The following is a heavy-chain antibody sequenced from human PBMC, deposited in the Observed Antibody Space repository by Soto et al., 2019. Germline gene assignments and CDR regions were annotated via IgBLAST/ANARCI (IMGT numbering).Heavy chain of an antibody. CDR3: ARASAVVGGGFDL. Sequence: RSESPSLTCSFSCGSISNGDYSWTWIRKPPGNGLEWIGFIYHSGTTYYSPSLRSRLSISMDTSKNLFSLSLSSVIAADTAVYYCARASAVVGGGFDLWGPGTLVTVSS. D-gene: IGHD5-18*01. CDR1: CGSISNGDYS. CDR2: IYHSGTT. J-gene: IGHJ4*02. V-gene: IGHV4-30-4*01.